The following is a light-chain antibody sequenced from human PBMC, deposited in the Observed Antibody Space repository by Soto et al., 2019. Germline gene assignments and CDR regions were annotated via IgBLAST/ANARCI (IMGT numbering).Light chain of an antibody. V-gene: IGLV2-14*01. J-gene: IGLJ1*01. CDR1: SSDVGGYNS. CDR2: AVS. CDR3: SSYTTSSTLISG. Sequence: QSVLTQPASVSGSPGQSITISCTGTSSDVGGYNSVSWYQQHPGKAPNLLIYAVSNRPSGVSNRFSGSKSGNTASLTISGLQAEDESEDYGSSYTTSSTLISGFGTGTKLTVL.